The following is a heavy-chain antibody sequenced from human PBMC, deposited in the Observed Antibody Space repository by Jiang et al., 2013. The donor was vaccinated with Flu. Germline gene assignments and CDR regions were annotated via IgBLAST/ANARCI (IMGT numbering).Heavy chain of an antibody. CDR3: ARSPGRHFFDS. V-gene: IGHV4-34*01. CDR1: GGSASDSY. CDR2: NTHSGNT. Sequence: LLKPSETLSLTCVVYGGSASDSYWNWIHQPPGKGLEWIGENTHSGNTKYNPSLKSRVTISVDTSNNQFSLKLTSVTAADAALYFCARSPGRHFFDSWGQGTLVTVSS. J-gene: IGHJ4*02. D-gene: IGHD2/OR15-2a*01.